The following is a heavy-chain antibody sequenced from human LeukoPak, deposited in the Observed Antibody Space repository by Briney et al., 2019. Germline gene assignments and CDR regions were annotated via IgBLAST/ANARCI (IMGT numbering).Heavy chain of an antibody. CDR3: ARDRHPGR. CDR1: GGSFSGYY. D-gene: IGHD1-26*01. V-gene: IGHV4-34*01. CDR2: INHSGST. Sequence: SETLSLTCAVYGGSFSGYYWSWIRQPPGKGLEWIGEINHSGSTNYNPSLKSRVTISVDTSKNQFSLKLSSVTAADTAVYYCARDRHPGRWGQGTLVTVSS. J-gene: IGHJ4*02.